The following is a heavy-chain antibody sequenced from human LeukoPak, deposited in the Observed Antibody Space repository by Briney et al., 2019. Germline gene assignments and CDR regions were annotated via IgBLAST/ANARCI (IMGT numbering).Heavy chain of an antibody. J-gene: IGHJ4*02. CDR3: ARGSGGNSSFDY. CDR2: ISISGGT. CDR1: GGSISSGTNF. V-gene: IGHV4-61*02. Sequence: PSETLSLTCTVSGGSISSGTNFWTWIRQPAGKGLEWIGRISISGGTIYNPSLRGRVTISVDTSKNQFSLSLSSVTAADTAVYYCARGSGGNSSFDYWGQGTLVTVSS. D-gene: IGHD1-26*01.